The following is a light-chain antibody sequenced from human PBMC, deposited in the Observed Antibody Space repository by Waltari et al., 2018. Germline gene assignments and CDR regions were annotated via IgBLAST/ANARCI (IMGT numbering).Light chain of an antibody. J-gene: IGLJ1*01. V-gene: IGLV2-11*01. CDR2: DVS. CDR3: CSYAGRYTYV. CDR1: SSAVGGYNY. Sequence: QSALTQPRSVSGSPGQSVTISCTGASSAVGGYNYVPWYQQPPGKAPKLMIYDVSKRPAGVPYRFSVSKSGDTASLTISGLRAEDEADYYCCSYAGRYTYVFGTGTKVTVL.